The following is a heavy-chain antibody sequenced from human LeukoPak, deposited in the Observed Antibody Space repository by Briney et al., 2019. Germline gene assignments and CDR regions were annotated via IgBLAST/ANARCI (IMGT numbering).Heavy chain of an antibody. CDR2: MNPNSGNT. Sequence: ASVKVSCKASGYTFASYVINWVRQATGQGLEWMGWMNPNSGNTGYAQKFQGRVTMTRNTSISTAYMELSSLRSEDTAVYYCASLTAAGHYYYYYMDVWGKGTTVTVSS. D-gene: IGHD6-13*01. CDR1: GYTFASYV. CDR3: ASLTAAGHYYYYYMDV. J-gene: IGHJ6*03. V-gene: IGHV1-8*01.